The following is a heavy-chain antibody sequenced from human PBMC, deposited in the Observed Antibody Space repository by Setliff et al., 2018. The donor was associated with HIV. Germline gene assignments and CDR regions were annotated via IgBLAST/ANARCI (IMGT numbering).Heavy chain of an antibody. CDR1: GYTFINYG. V-gene: IGHV1-18*04. CDR3: ARGGPPRVATLYWFDP. Sequence: GASVKVSCKASGYTFINYGINWLRQAPGQGLEWMGWINTCNGNTKYGQKFQGSVTMTTDTSTSTVYMELRSLTSDDTALYYCARGGPPRVATLYWFDPWGQGTLVTVSS. J-gene: IGHJ5*02. CDR2: INTCNGNT. D-gene: IGHD2-15*01.